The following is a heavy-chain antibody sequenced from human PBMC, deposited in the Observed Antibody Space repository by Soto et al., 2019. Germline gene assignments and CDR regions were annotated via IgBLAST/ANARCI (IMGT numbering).Heavy chain of an antibody. Sequence: LRLSCAASGFTFSSYSMNWVRQAPGKGLVWVSHIDNDGISTXXXXXXXXXXXXXXXXXXNTLYLQMNSLRAEDTAVYYCVRDDFGLGIDYWGLGTLVTVSS. CDR2: IDNDGIST. CDR3: VRDDFGLGIDY. CDR1: GFTFSSYS. J-gene: IGHJ4*02. D-gene: IGHD1-26*01. V-gene: IGHV3-74*01.